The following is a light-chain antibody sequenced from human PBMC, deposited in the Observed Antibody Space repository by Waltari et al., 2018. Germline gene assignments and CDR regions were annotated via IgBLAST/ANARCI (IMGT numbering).Light chain of an antibody. CDR1: SNHVGFYRL. J-gene: IGLJ1*01. Sequence: QSALIQPASVSGSPGQSITIPWPGTSNHVGFYRLFSWYQQPPGKATKLTIYVGSKRPAGVSNRFSGSKSGNTASLTISGLQSEDEADYYCCSYAGSPWYVFGTGTKVTVL. CDR3: CSYAGSPWYV. V-gene: IGLV2-23*01. CDR2: VGS.